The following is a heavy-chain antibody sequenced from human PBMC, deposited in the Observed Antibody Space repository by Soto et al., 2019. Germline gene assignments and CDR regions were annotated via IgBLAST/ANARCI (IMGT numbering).Heavy chain of an antibody. D-gene: IGHD4-17*01. Sequence: QVQLVQSGAEVKKPGASVKVSCKASGYTFTSYDINWVRQATGQGLEWMGWMNPNSGNTGYAQKFQGRVTMTSNTSISTAYRELRSLRSADTAVYYCARSTNDYGDRHWGQGTLVTVSS. J-gene: IGHJ4*02. CDR2: MNPNSGNT. CDR3: ARSTNDYGDRH. CDR1: GYTFTSYD. V-gene: IGHV1-8*01.